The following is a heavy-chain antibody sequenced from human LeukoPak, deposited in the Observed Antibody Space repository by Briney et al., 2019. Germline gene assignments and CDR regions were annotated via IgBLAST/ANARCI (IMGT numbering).Heavy chain of an antibody. CDR2: INHSGST. J-gene: IGHJ5*02. V-gene: IGHV4-34*01. CDR1: GGSFSGYY. Sequence: SETLSLTCAVYGGSFSGYYWSWIRQPPGKGLEWIGEINHSGSTNYNPSLKSRVTISVDTSKNQFSLKLSSVTAADTAVYYCARGPRSYGLRFHWFDPWGQGTLVTVSS. CDR3: ARGPRSYGLRFHWFDP. D-gene: IGHD5-12*01.